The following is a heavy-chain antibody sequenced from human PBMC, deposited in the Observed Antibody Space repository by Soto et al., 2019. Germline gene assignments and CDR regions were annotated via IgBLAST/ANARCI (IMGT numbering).Heavy chain of an antibody. D-gene: IGHD2-2*01. J-gene: IGHJ6*03. Sequence: GGSLRLSCAASGFTFSSYSMNWVRQAPGKGLEWVSSISSSSYIYYADSVKGRFTISRDNAKNSLYLQMNSLRAEDTAVYYCARDRSCSSTSCYLAGVSDYYYMDVWGKGTTVTVSS. CDR3: ARDRSCSSTSCYLAGVSDYYYMDV. CDR1: GFTFSSYS. CDR2: ISSSSYI. V-gene: IGHV3-21*01.